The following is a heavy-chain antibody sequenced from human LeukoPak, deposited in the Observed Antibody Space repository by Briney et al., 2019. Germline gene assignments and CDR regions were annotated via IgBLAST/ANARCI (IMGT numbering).Heavy chain of an antibody. CDR1: GYTLSDLN. V-gene: IGHV1-24*01. Sequence: GASVTVSCKVSGYTLSDLNMHWVRQAPGKGLEWMGGYDPEDGETIFAQRFQGRVTMTEDTSADIAYMELSSLRSDDTAVFYCATEPNWGSGTGAWGQGTLVTVSS. J-gene: IGHJ4*02. CDR3: ATEPNWGSGTGA. D-gene: IGHD3-16*01. CDR2: YDPEDGET.